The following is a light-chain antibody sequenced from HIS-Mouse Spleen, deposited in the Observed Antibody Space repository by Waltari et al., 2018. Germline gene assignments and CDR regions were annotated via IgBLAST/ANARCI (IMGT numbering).Light chain of an antibody. V-gene: IGLV3-10*01. CDR3: YSTDSSGNHRV. J-gene: IGLJ2*01. CDR2: EDS. Sequence: SYELTQPPSVSVSPGQTARITCSGDALPKKYAYWYQQKSGQAPVLVIYEDSKRPSGIPWRFSGSRSGTIATLTISGSQVEDEAYYYCYSTDSSGNHRVFGGGTKLTVL. CDR1: ALPKKY.